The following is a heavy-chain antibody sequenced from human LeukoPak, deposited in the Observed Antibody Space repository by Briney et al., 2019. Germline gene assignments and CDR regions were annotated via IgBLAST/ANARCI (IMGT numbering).Heavy chain of an antibody. CDR2: ISAYNGNT. Sequence: ASVKVSCKASGYTFTSYGISWVRQPPGQGLEWMGWISAYNGNTNYAQKLQGRVTMTTDTSTSTAYMELRSLRSDDTAVYYCARAIFGVVIIPQTFDYWGQGTLVTVSS. CDR3: ARAIFGVVIIPQTFDY. D-gene: IGHD3-3*01. V-gene: IGHV1-18*01. J-gene: IGHJ4*02. CDR1: GYTFTSYG.